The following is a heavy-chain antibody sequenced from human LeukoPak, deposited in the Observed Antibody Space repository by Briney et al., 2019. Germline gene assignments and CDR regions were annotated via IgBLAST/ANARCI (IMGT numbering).Heavy chain of an antibody. CDR2: ISSSSSYI. Sequence: PGGSLRLSCAASGFTFSGYSMNWVRQAPGKGLEWVSSISSSSSYIYYADSVKGRFTISRDNAKNSLYLQMNSLRAEDTAVYYCARDLRHSYGYGGYYFDYWGQGTLVTVSS. D-gene: IGHD5-18*01. CDR1: GFTFSGYS. J-gene: IGHJ4*02. V-gene: IGHV3-21*01. CDR3: ARDLRHSYGYGGYYFDY.